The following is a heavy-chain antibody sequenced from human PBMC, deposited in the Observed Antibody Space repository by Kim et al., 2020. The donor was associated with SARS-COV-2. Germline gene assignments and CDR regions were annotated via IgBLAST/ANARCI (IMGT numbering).Heavy chain of an antibody. D-gene: IGHD3-10*01. CDR3: ARGSTLYGSGSYYGLRGYYGMDV. V-gene: IGHV4-34*01. Sequence: SETLSLTCAVYGGSFSGYYWSWIRKPPGKGLEWIGEINHSGSTNYNPSLKSRVTISVDTSKNQFSLKLSSVTAADTAVYYCARGSTLYGSGSYYGLRGYYGMDVWGQGTTVTVSS. J-gene: IGHJ6*02. CDR1: GGSFSGYY. CDR2: INHSGST.